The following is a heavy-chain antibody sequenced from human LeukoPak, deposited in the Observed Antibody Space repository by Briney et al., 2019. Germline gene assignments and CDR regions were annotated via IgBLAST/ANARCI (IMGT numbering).Heavy chain of an antibody. J-gene: IGHJ3*02. V-gene: IGHV5-51*01. CDR1: GYSFTSYW. CDR2: IYPGDSDT. Sequence: GESLKITFKGSGYSFTSYWIGWVRQMPGKGLEWMGIIYPGDSDTRYSPSFQGQVTISADKSISTAYLQWSSLKASDTAMYYCARSASSWFHDAFDIWGQGTMVTVSS. CDR3: ARSASSWFHDAFDI. D-gene: IGHD6-13*01.